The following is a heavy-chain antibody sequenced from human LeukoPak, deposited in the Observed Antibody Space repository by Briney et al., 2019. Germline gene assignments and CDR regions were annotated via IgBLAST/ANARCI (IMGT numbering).Heavy chain of an antibody. CDR3: AKDSYPRGGILWFGSAPAGFDY. Sequence: GGSLRLSCAASGFTFSSYGMHWVRQAPGKGLEWVAFIRYDGSNKYYADSVKGRFTISRDNSKNTLYLQMNSLRAEDTAVYYCAKDSYPRGGILWFGSAPAGFDYWGQGTLVIVSS. J-gene: IGHJ4*02. D-gene: IGHD3-10*01. V-gene: IGHV3-30*02. CDR2: IRYDGSNK. CDR1: GFTFSSYG.